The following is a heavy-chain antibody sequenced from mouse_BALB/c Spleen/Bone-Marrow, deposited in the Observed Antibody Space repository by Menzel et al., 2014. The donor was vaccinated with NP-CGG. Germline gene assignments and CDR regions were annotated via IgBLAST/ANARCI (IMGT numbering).Heavy chain of an antibody. Sequence: EVQGVESGGGLVQPGGSLKLSCAASGFDFSRYWMSWVRQAPGKGLQWIGEINPESNTINYTPSLKDKFIISRDNAKNTLYLQMSKVRSEDTALYCCARLGYYGWFAYWGQGTLVTASA. J-gene: IGHJ3*01. CDR1: GFDFSRYW. CDR2: INPESNTI. V-gene: IGHV4-1*02. D-gene: IGHD2-3*01. CDR3: ARLGYYGWFAY.